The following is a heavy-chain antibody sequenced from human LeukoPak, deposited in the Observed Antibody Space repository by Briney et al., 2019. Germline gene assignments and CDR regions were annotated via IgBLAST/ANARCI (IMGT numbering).Heavy chain of an antibody. Sequence: ASVKVSCKASGYTFTGYYMHWVRQAPGQGLEWMGWISAYNGNTNYAQKLQGRVTMTTDTSTSTAYMELRSLRSDDTAVYYCARDSPYYYDSSGYYPGDWFDPWGQGTLVTVSS. CDR3: ARDSPYYYDSSGYYPGDWFDP. D-gene: IGHD3-22*01. CDR1: GYTFTGYY. CDR2: ISAYNGNT. V-gene: IGHV1-18*04. J-gene: IGHJ5*02.